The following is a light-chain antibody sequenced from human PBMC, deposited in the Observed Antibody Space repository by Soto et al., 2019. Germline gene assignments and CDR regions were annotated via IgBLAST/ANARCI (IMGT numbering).Light chain of an antibody. Sequence: ETELTQSPGTLSLSEGDRVTLXCRASSAVSSIYLAWYQQKPGQAPRLLIYSASSRATGIPDRFSGSGSGTDFTLTITRLEPEDFAVYYCQQYGSSPRTFGQGTRLEIK. CDR3: QQYGSSPRT. CDR1: SAVSSIY. V-gene: IGKV3-20*01. CDR2: SAS. J-gene: IGKJ5*01.